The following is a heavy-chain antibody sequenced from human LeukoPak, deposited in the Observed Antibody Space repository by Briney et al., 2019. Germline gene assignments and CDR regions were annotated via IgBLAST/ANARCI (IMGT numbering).Heavy chain of an antibody. CDR3: ARDLPQEWLVNCHWFDP. CDR2: ISWNSGST. V-gene: IGHV3-9*01. Sequence: GGSLRLSCAASGFTFDDYAMHWVRHAPGKGLEWVAGISWNSGSTGYADSVKGRFTISRDNAKNSLYLQMNSLRAEDTAVYYCARDLPQEWLVNCHWFDPWGQGTLVTVSS. CDR1: GFTFDDYA. D-gene: IGHD6-19*01. J-gene: IGHJ5*02.